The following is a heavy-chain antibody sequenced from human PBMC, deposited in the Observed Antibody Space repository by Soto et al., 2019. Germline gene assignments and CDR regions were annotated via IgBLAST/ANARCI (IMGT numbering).Heavy chain of an antibody. CDR2: ISYDGSNT. J-gene: IGHJ4*02. CDR3: AKEGGLSGSYYISSSYYFDY. D-gene: IGHD1-26*01. Sequence: QVQLVESGGGVVQPGRSLRLSCVASGFTFSSYGMHWVRQAPGKGLEWEAIISYDGSNTYYADSVKGRFTISRDNSKNTLYLQMTSLRAEDTSVYYCAKEGGLSGSYYISSSYYFDYWGQGTLVTVSS. CDR1: GFTFSSYG. V-gene: IGHV3-30*18.